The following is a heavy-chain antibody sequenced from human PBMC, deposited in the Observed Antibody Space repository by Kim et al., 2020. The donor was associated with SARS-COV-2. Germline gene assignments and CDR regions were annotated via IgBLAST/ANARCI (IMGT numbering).Heavy chain of an antibody. Sequence: SVKGRFTISRDNAKNSLYLQMNSLRAEDTALYYCAKLTSYYYDSWASAFDIWGQGTMVTVSS. V-gene: IGHV3-9*01. J-gene: IGHJ3*02. CDR3: AKLTSYYYDSWASAFDI. D-gene: IGHD3-22*01.